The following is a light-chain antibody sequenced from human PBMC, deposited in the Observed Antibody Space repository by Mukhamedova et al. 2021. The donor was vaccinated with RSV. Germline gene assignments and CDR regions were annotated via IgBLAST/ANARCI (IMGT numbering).Light chain of an antibody. J-gene: IGLJ2*01. Sequence: VLVIYGQNNRPSGISDRFSGSTSGNTASLTITGAQAEDEADFYCNSRDSRSHGIFGGGTKLTVL. CDR2: GQN. V-gene: IGLV3-19*01. CDR3: NSRDSRSHGI.